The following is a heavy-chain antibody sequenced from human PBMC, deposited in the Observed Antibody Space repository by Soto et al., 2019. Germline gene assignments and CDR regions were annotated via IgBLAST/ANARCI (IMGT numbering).Heavy chain of an antibody. CDR3: ARERPLHNYFDY. Sequence: GGSLRLSCAASGFTFSSYSMNWVRQALGKGLEWVSSISSSSSYIYYADSVKGRFTISRDNAKNSLYLQMNSLRAEDTAVYYCARERPLHNYFDYWGQGTLVTVSS. CDR2: ISSSSSYI. CDR1: GFTFSSYS. V-gene: IGHV3-21*01. J-gene: IGHJ4*02.